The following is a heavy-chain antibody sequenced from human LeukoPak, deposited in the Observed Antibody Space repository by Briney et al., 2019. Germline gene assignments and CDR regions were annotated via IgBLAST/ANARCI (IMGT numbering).Heavy chain of an antibody. Sequence: GGSLRLSCAASGFTFSSYEMNWVRQAPGKGLEWVSYISSSGSTTYYADSVKGRFTIYRDNAKNSLYLQMNSLRAEDTAVYYCARPSVAGTYGYYYGMDVWGKGTTVTVTS. V-gene: IGHV3-48*03. D-gene: IGHD6-19*01. CDR1: GFTFSSYE. J-gene: IGHJ6*04. CDR3: ARPSVAGTYGYYYGMDV. CDR2: ISSSGSTT.